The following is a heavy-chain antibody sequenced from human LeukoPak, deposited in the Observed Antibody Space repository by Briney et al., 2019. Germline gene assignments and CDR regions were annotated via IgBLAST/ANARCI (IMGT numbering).Heavy chain of an antibody. CDR2: IYYSGST. CDR1: GGSISSSSYY. Sequence: PSETLSLTCTVSGGSISSSSYYWGWIRQPPGKGLEWIGSIYYSGSTYYNPSLKSRVTISVDTSKNQFSLKLSSVTAADTAVYYCARHVSRSLRSFDYWGQGTLVTVSS. V-gene: IGHV4-39*01. J-gene: IGHJ4*02. CDR3: ARHVSRSLRSFDY.